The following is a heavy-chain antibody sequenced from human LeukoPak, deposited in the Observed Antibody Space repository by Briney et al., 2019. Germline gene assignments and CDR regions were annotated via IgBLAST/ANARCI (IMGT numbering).Heavy chain of an antibody. CDR2: IYPGDSDT. CDR3: ARGKVLRYFDWLLSEYFDY. J-gene: IGHJ4*02. V-gene: IGHV5-51*01. Sequence: GESLKISCKGSGYSFTSYWIGWVRQMPGKGLEWMGIIYPGDSDTRYSPSFQGQVTISADKSISTAYLQWSSLKASDTAMYYCARGKVLRYFDWLLSEYFDYWGQGTLVTVSS. D-gene: IGHD3-9*01. CDR1: GYSFTSYW.